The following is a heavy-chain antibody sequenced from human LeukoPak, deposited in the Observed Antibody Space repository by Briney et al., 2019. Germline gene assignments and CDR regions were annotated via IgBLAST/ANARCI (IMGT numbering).Heavy chain of an antibody. Sequence: SETLSLTCTVSGGSISSYYWCWIRQPPGKGLEWIGYIYYSGSTNYNPSLKSRVTISVDTSKNQFSLKLSSVTAADTAVYYCASERFGELFPIDYWGQGTLVTVSS. J-gene: IGHJ4*02. CDR2: IYYSGST. D-gene: IGHD3-10*01. CDR3: ASERFGELFPIDY. V-gene: IGHV4-59*12. CDR1: GGSISSYY.